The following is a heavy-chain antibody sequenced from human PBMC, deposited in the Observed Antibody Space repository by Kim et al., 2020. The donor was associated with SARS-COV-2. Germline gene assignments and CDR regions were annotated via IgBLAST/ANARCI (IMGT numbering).Heavy chain of an antibody. D-gene: IGHD2-15*01. V-gene: IGHV4-34*01. CDR2: INHSGST. CDR3: AGNHIQYGGKGYYYYGMDV. Sequence: SETLSLTCAVYGGSFSGYYWSWIRQPPGKGLEWIGEINHSGSTNYNPSLKSRVTISVDTSKNQFSLKLSSVTAADTAVYYCAGNHIQYGGKGYYYYGMDVWGQGTTVTVSS. J-gene: IGHJ6*02. CDR1: GGSFSGYY.